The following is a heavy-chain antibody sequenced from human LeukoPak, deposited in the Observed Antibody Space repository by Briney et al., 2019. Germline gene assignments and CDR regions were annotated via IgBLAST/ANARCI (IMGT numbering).Heavy chain of an antibody. J-gene: IGHJ6*02. D-gene: IGHD3-10*01. CDR1: GVSINDYY. CDR3: AREPTMVRGVIEYGMDV. Sequence: SGTLSLTCTVSGVSINDYYWSWIRQHPGKGLEWIGYIYYSGSTYYNPSLKSRVTISVDTSKNQFSLKLSSVTAADTAVYYCAREPTMVRGVIEYGMDVWGQGTTVTVSS. CDR2: IYYSGST. V-gene: IGHV4-59*06.